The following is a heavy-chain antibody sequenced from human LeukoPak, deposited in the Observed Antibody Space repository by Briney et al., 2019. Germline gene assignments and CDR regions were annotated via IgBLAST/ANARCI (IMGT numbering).Heavy chain of an antibody. CDR1: GFTFSSYS. J-gene: IGHJ5*02. Sequence: GGSMRLSCAASGFTFSSYSVNWVRQAPGKGLEWVSSISSSSSYIYYADSVKGRFTISRDNAKNSLYLQMNSLRAEDTAVYYCASSIEGNWFDPWGQGTLVTVSS. CDR3: ASSIEGNWFDP. V-gene: IGHV3-21*01. CDR2: ISSSSSYI.